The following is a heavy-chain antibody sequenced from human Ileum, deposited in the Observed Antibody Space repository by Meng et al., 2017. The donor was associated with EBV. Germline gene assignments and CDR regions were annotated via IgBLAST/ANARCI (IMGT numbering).Heavy chain of an antibody. Sequence: EVQLVESGGGLFRPGGSLGPSCAASGFTVSSNYMSWVRQAPGKGLEWVSVIYTGGSTYYADSVKGRFTISRDNSKNTLYLQMNSLRGEDTAVYYCASKSEGYDHWGQGTLVTVSS. V-gene: IGHV3-53*01. J-gene: IGHJ4*02. CDR2: IYTGGST. CDR1: GFTVSSNY. D-gene: IGHD5-12*01. CDR3: ASKSEGYDH.